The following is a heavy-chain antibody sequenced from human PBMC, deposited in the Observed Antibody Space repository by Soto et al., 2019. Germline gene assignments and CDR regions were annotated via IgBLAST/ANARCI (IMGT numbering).Heavy chain of an antibody. CDR3: ARAHYGDYGYGMDV. CDR1: GGYISSGGYS. J-gene: IGHJ6*02. Sequence: SETLSLTCAVSGGYISSGGYSWSWITQPPGKGLEWIGYIYHSGSTYYNPSLKSRVTISVDRSKNQFSLKLSSVTAADTAVYYCARAHYGDYGYGMDVWGQGTTVTVSS. V-gene: IGHV4-30-2*01. CDR2: IYHSGST. D-gene: IGHD4-17*01.